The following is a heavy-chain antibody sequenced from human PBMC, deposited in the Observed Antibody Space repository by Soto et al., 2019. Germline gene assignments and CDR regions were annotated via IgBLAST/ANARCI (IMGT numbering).Heavy chain of an antibody. Sequence: ASVKVSCKASGYTFTSYAMHWVRQAPGQRLEWMGWINAGNGNTKYSQKFQGRVTITRDTSASTAYMELSSLRSEDTAVYYCARSTRGSGSYVYDYWGQGTLVTVSS. V-gene: IGHV1-3*01. CDR3: ARSTRGSGSYVYDY. CDR1: GYTFTSYA. J-gene: IGHJ4*02. CDR2: INAGNGNT. D-gene: IGHD3-10*01.